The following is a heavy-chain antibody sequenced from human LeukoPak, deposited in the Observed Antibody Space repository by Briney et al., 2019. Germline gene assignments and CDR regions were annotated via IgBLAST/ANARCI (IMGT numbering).Heavy chain of an antibody. V-gene: IGHV1-18*01. Sequence: ASVKVSCKASGYTFTSYGISWVRQAPGQGLEWMGWISAYNGNTNYAQKLQGRVTMTTDTSTSTDYMEMRSLSSDDTAVYYCARGWVPAYSSGWYPYYFDYWGQGTLVTVSS. CDR1: GYTFTSYG. CDR3: ARGWVPAYSSGWYPYYFDY. D-gene: IGHD6-19*01. CDR2: ISAYNGNT. J-gene: IGHJ4*02.